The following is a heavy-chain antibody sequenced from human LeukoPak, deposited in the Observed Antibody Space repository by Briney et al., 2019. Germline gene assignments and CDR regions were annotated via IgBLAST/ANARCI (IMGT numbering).Heavy chain of an antibody. J-gene: IGHJ3*02. CDR1: GGSISSGGYY. CDR2: IYYSGST. Sequence: SQTLSLTCTVSGGSISSGGYYWSWIRQHPGKGLEWIGYIYYSGSTYYNPSLKSRVTISVDTSKNQYSLKLSSVTAADTAVYYCARDPVNDAFDIWGQGTMVTVSS. CDR3: ARDPVNDAFDI. V-gene: IGHV4-31*03.